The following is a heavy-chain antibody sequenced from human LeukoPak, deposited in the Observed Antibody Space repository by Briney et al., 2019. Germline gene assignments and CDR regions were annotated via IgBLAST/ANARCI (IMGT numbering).Heavy chain of an antibody. CDR3: AKERDFITIFGVVLSVDV. CDR1: GFTFSSYA. CDR2: ISGSGGST. D-gene: IGHD3-3*01. Sequence: PGRSLRLSCAASGFTFSSYAMSWVRQAPGKGLEWVSAISGSGGSTYYADSVKGRFTISRDNSKNTLYLQMNSLRAEDTAVYYCAKERDFITIFGVVLSVDVWGQGTTVTVSS. V-gene: IGHV3-23*01. J-gene: IGHJ6*02.